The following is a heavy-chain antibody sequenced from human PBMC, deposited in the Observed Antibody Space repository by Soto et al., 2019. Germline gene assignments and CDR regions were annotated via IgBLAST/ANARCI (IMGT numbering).Heavy chain of an antibody. CDR2: IYYSGST. D-gene: IGHD3-3*01. Sequence: PSETLSLTCAVYGGSFSSYYWGWIRQPPGKGLEWIGSIYYSGSTYYNPSLKSRVTISVDTSKNQFSLKLSSVTAADTAVYYCARHSYDFWSGYSPNYYFDYWGQGTLVTVSS. CDR1: GGSFSSYY. CDR3: ARHSYDFWSGYSPNYYFDY. J-gene: IGHJ4*02. V-gene: IGHV4-39*01.